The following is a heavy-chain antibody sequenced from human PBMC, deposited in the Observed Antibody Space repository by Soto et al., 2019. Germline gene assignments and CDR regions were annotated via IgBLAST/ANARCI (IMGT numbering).Heavy chain of an antibody. CDR3: ARLAVAGLS. D-gene: IGHD6-19*01. CDR2: IFYNGIT. V-gene: IGHV4-39*02. J-gene: IGHJ4*02. CDR1: GGSISSISHS. Sequence: LSLTCTVSGGSISSISHSWGWIRQSPGQGLEWIGNIFYNGITYYNPSLKSRVTISADTSKNHFSLRLRSVTVADTAVYSCARLAVAGLSWGQGTLVTVSS.